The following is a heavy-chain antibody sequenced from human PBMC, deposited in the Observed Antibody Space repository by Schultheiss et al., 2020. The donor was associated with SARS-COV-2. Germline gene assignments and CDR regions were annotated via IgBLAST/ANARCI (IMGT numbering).Heavy chain of an antibody. V-gene: IGHV4-59*12. J-gene: IGHJ4*02. Sequence: SETLSLTCTVSGCSISSYYWSWIRQPPGKGLEWIGYIYYSGSTNYNPSLKSRVTISVDKSKNQFSLNLSSVTAADTAVYYCARGYSGCLDYWGQGTLVTVSS. D-gene: IGHD6-19*01. CDR2: IYYSGST. CDR1: GCSISSYY. CDR3: ARGYSGCLDY.